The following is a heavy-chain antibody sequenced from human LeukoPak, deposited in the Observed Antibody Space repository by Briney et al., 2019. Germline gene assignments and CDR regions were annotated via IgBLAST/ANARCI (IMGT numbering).Heavy chain of an antibody. D-gene: IGHD2-2*01. V-gene: IGHV3-7*01. CDR1: GFTFSSYW. CDR3: AREWGYCSSTSCSLFDY. J-gene: IGHJ4*02. CDR2: IKQDGSEK. Sequence: PGGSLRLSCAAPGFTFSSYWMSWVRQAPGKGLEWVANIKQDGSEKYYVDSVKGRFTISRDNAKNSLYLQMNSLRAEDTAVYYCAREWGYCSSTSCSLFDYWGQGTLVTVSS.